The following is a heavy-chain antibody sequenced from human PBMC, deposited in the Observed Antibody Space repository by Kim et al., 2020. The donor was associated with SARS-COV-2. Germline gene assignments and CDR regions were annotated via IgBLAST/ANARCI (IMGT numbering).Heavy chain of an antibody. J-gene: IGHJ4*02. V-gene: IGHV4-61*02. D-gene: IGHD3-10*01. CDR2: IYTSGST. CDR3: AGMVRGGPADY. Sequence: SETLSLTCTVSGGSISSGSYYWSWIRQPAGKGLEWIGRIYTSGSTNYNPSLKSRVTISVDTSKNQFSLKLSSVTAADTAVYYCAGMVRGGPADYWGQGTLVTVSS. CDR1: GGSISSGSYY.